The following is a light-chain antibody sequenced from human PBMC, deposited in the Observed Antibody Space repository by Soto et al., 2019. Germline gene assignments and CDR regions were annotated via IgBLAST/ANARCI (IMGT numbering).Light chain of an antibody. V-gene: IGLV2-14*01. CDR3: SSYTSITNGVV. CDR1: SSDVGVYNY. Sequence: QSALTQPASVSGSPGQSITISCTGTSSDVGVYNYVSWYQQHPGKAPKLMIYDVSNRPSGVSNRFSGSKSGNTASLTISGLQAEDEADYYCSSYTSITNGVVFGGGTQLTVL. J-gene: IGLJ2*01. CDR2: DVS.